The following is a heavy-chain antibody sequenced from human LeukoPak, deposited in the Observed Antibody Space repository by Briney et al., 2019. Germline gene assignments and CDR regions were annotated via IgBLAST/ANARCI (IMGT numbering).Heavy chain of an antibody. Sequence: ETLSLTCTVSGGSISSSSYYWGWIRQAPGKGLEWLSSISGSSSYIFYADSVKGRFTISRDNAKNSLYLQMSSLRAEDTAIYYCARDQPPDHWGQGTLVTVSS. V-gene: IGHV3-21*01. CDR1: GGSISSSS. CDR2: ISGSSSYI. D-gene: IGHD1-14*01. CDR3: ARDQPPDH. J-gene: IGHJ4*02.